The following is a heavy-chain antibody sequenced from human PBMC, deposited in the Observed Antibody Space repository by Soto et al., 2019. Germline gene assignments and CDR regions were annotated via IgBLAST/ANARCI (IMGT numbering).Heavy chain of an antibody. CDR3: ARLNPSVETQHAFDF. Sequence: QVQLQESGPGLVKPSQTLSLTCTVSGASMSRGGHYWSWVRQSPGEGLEWIGYVYHSGSAYYNPSLNSRTTISVDTSKNQFYMRLTSVTAADTAMYYCARLNPSVETQHAFDFWGQGTKVTVSS. V-gene: IGHV4-31*03. CDR1: GASMSRGGHY. CDR2: VYHSGSA. J-gene: IGHJ3*01. D-gene: IGHD2-21*02.